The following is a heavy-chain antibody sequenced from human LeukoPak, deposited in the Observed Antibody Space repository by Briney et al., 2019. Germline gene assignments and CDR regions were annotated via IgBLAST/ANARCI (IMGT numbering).Heavy chain of an antibody. Sequence: GGSLRLSCAASGFTVTNYWMSWVRQAPGKGREWVANIKAEGSEKFYVDSVKGRFTISRDNAKNSLYLQMNSLRAEDTAVYYCASGGGWVFNNWGQGTLVTVSS. CDR1: GFTVTNYW. CDR2: IKAEGSEK. V-gene: IGHV3-7*01. J-gene: IGHJ4*02. D-gene: IGHD6-19*01. CDR3: ASGGGWVFNN.